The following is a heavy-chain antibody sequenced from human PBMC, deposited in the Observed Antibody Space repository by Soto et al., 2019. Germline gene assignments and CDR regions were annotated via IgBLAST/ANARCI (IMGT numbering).Heavy chain of an antibody. J-gene: IGHJ4*02. CDR3: ARDLIGYYDSSGYPPASLKQSPLDY. CDR2: INAGNGNT. V-gene: IGHV1-3*01. Sequence: GASVKVSCKASGYTFTGYAMHWVRQAPGQRLEWMGWINAGNGNTKYSQKFQGRVTITRDTSTSTAYMELRSLRSDDTAVYYCARDLIGYYDSSGYPPASLKQSPLDYWGQGTLVTVSS. D-gene: IGHD3-22*01. CDR1: GYTFTGYA.